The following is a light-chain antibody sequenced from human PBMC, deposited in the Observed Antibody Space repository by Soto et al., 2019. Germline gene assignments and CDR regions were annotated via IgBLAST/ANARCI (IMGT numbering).Light chain of an antibody. V-gene: IGKV4-1*01. CDR1: QSVLYRSNKKNY. CDR2: GAA. Sequence: DIVMTQSPDSLAVSLGERATINCKSSQSVLYRSNKKNYLAWYQQKPGQVPRLLIYGAATRATGIPDRFTGSGYGREFTLTISSLQSEDSSIYYCQQYNNWPLTFGGGTKVDI. CDR3: QQYNNWPLT. J-gene: IGKJ4*01.